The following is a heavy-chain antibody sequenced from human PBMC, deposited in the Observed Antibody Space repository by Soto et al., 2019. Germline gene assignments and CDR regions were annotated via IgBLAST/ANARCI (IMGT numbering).Heavy chain of an antibody. CDR2: IDSSGEK. V-gene: IGHV2-26*01. CDR1: GLSITDSEMG. CDR3: ERRHLAVAVIPWFDP. Sequence: QVTLKESGPVLVKPTETLTLRCTVSGLSITDSEMGVSWIRQPPGKALKWLAHIDSSGEKSYRTFLKSRRTISMDTSKSQIVLIMTNMDPADTAPYYCERRHLAVAVIPWFDPWGQGILVTVSS. J-gene: IGHJ5*02. D-gene: IGHD2-21*01.